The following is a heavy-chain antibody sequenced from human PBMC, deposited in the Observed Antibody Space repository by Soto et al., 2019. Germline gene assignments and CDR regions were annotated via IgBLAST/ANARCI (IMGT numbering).Heavy chain of an antibody. J-gene: IGHJ4*02. V-gene: IGHV1-69*06. D-gene: IGHD2-2*01. CDR2: ISPIFGTA. CDR1: GGTFSSYA. CDR3: ARLGYCSSTSCSDY. Sequence: QVQLVQSGAEVKKPGSSVKVSCKASGGTFSSYAISWVRQAPGQGLEWMGGISPIFGTANYAQKFQGRVTITADKSTSTDYMELSSLRSEDTAVYYCARLGYCSSTSCSDYWGQGTLVTVSS.